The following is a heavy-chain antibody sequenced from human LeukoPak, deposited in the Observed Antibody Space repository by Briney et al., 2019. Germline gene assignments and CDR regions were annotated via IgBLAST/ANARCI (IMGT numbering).Heavy chain of an antibody. Sequence: GASVKVSCKASGYTFTGYYMHWVRQAPGQGLEWMGWINPNSGGTNYAQKFQGRVTMTRDTSISTAYMELSRLRSDDTAVYYCAREGYCSSTSCSTQGPLDYYYYMDVWGKGTTVTVSS. CDR2: INPNSGGT. J-gene: IGHJ6*03. CDR1: GYTFTGYY. CDR3: AREGYCSSTSCSTQGPLDYYYYMDV. V-gene: IGHV1-2*02. D-gene: IGHD2-2*01.